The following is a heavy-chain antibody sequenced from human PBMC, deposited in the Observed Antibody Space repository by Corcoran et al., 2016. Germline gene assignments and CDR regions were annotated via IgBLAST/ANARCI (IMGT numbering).Heavy chain of an antibody. CDR3: ARGRVMVITCGKDYYYGMDV. J-gene: IGHJ6*02. V-gene: IGHV1-69*06. D-gene: IGHD3-16*01. CDR2: IIPIFGTA. Sequence: QVQLVQSGAEVKKPGSSVKVSCKASGGTFSSYAISWVRQAPGQGLEWMGGIIPIFGTANYAQKFQGRVTITADKSTSTAYMELSSLRSEDTAVYYCARGRVMVITCGKDYYYGMDVWGQGTTVTVSS. CDR1: GGTFSSYA.